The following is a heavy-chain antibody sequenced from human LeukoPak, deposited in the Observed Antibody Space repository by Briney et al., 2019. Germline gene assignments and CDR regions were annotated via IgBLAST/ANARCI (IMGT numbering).Heavy chain of an antibody. CDR1: GYSINSGYF. V-gene: IGHV4-38-2*02. Sequence: SETLFLTCIVSGYSINSGYFWGWIRQPPGKGLEYIGTIFHSGTTYYNPSLKSRVTISLDTSANDFSPKLSSVTAADTAVYYCARALRSGSNYFFYGMDVWGKGTTVTASS. CDR3: ARALRSGSNYFFYGMDV. CDR2: IFHSGTT. J-gene: IGHJ6*04. D-gene: IGHD3-10*01.